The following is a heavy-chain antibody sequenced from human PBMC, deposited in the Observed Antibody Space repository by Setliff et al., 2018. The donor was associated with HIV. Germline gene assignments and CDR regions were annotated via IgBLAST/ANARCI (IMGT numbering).Heavy chain of an antibody. CDR1: GGSISSYY. Sequence: SETLSLTCAVSGGSISSYYWSWIRQPAGKGLEWIGHIYTSGSTNYNPSLKSRVTMSVDTSKNQFSLKLSSVTAADTAVYYCARDVPWGDYYYYMDAWGKGTTVTVSS. D-gene: IGHD3-16*01. V-gene: IGHV4-4*07. CDR3: ARDVPWGDYYYYMDA. J-gene: IGHJ6*03. CDR2: IYTSGST.